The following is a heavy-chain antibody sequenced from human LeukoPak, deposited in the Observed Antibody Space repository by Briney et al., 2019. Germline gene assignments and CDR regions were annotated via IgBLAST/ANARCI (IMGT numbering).Heavy chain of an antibody. CDR2: ISNSGST. V-gene: IGHV4-59*01. J-gene: IGHJ6*02. CDR3: ARGYDSSGYYGYYYGMDV. Sequence: PSETLSLTCTVSGGSISDYYWSWIRQPPGKGLEWIGYISNSGSTKYNPSLKSRVTISVDTSKNQFTLKLSSVIAADTAVYYCARGYDSSGYYGYYYGMDVWGQGTTVIVSS. D-gene: IGHD3-22*01. CDR1: GGSISDYY.